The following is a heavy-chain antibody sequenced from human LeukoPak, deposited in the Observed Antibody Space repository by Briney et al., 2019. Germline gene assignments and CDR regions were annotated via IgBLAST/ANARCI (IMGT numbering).Heavy chain of an antibody. CDR3: ARGPYSYDSSGAFDI. J-gene: IGHJ3*02. D-gene: IGHD3-22*01. V-gene: IGHV4-4*07. Sequence: SETLSLTCSVSGGSISSYSWSWIRQPAAKGLEWIGRMYTSGSTNYNPSLKSRVTISVDTSKNQFSLKLSSVTAADTAVYFCARGPYSYDSSGAFDIWGQGTMVTVSS. CDR1: GGSISSYS. CDR2: MYTSGST.